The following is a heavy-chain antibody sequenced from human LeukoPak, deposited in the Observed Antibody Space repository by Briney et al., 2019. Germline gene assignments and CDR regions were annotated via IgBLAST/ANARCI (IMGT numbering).Heavy chain of an antibody. Sequence: ASVKVSCKASGYTFTSYAMHWVRQAPGQRLEWMGWINAGNGNTKYSQKFQGRVTITRDTSASTAYMELSSLRAEDTAVYYCAKGDNWNEDGGLGYWGQGTLVTVSS. D-gene: IGHD1-1*01. V-gene: IGHV1-3*01. CDR3: AKGDNWNEDGGLGY. CDR1: GYTFTSYA. CDR2: INAGNGNT. J-gene: IGHJ4*02.